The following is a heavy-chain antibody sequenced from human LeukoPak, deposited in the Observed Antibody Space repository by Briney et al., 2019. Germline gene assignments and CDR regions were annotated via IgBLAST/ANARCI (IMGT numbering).Heavy chain of an antibody. CDR1: GFTFSSYE. V-gene: IGHV3-48*03. D-gene: IGHD1-26*01. J-gene: IGHJ4*02. Sequence: RPGGSLRLSCAASGFTFSSYEMNWVRQAPGKGLEWVSYISSSGSTIYYADSVKGRFTISRDNAKNSLYLQMSTLRVEDTAVYYCAREGIVGATLLPRVVDYWGQGTLVTVSS. CDR3: AREGIVGATLLPRVVDY. CDR2: ISSSGSTI.